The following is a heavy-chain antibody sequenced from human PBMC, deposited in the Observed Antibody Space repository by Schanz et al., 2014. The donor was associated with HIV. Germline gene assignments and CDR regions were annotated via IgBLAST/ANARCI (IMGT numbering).Heavy chain of an antibody. Sequence: VQLVESGGGVVQPGRSLRLSCAASGFTFDSYGIHWVRQAPGKGLEWVAVISHDGSKKYYADSVRGRITISRDNSKNTLYLQMNSLRADDTAVYYCAKGWRGYSISSWVDYWGQGSLVTVSS. CDR2: ISHDGSKK. CDR3: AKGWRGYSISSWVDY. J-gene: IGHJ4*02. D-gene: IGHD6-6*01. V-gene: IGHV3-30*18. CDR1: GFTFDSYG.